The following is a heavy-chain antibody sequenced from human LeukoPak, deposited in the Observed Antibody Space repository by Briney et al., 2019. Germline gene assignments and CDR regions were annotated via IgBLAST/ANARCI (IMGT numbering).Heavy chain of an antibody. D-gene: IGHD3-10*01. CDR3: ARARDVLLWFGEPDAFDI. CDR1: GYTFTSYD. CDR2: MNPNSGNT. J-gene: IGHJ3*02. Sequence: ASVKVSCKASGYTFTSYDINWVRQATGQGLEWMGWMNPNSGNTGYAQEFQGGVTMTRNTSISTAYMELSSLRSEDTAVYYCARARDVLLWFGEPDAFDIWGQGTMVTVSS. V-gene: IGHV1-8*01.